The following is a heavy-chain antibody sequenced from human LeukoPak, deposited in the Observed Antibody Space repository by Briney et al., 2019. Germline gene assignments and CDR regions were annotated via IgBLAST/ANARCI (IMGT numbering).Heavy chain of an antibody. J-gene: IGHJ6*03. D-gene: IGHD4-17*01. CDR3: ARDATVTQYYYYYYYMDV. CDR1: GYTFTSYY. V-gene: IGHV1-46*01. Sequence: ASVKVSCKASGYTFTSYYMHWVRQAPGQGLEWMGIINPSGGSTSYAQKFQGRVTMTRDTSISTAYMELSRLRSDDTAVYYCARDATVTQYYYYYYYMDVWGKGTTVTISS. CDR2: INPSGGST.